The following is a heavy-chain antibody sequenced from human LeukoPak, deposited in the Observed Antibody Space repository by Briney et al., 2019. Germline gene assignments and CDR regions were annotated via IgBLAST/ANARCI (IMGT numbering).Heavy chain of an antibody. D-gene: IGHD2-15*01. CDR1: GGSISSSSYY. CDR3: ARPYCSGGSCYPLGAFDI. V-gene: IGHV4-39*01. CDR2: IYYSGST. J-gene: IGHJ3*02. Sequence: SETLSLTCTDSGGSISSSSYYWGWIRQPPGKGLEWIGSIYYSGSTYYNPSLKSRVTISVDTSKNQFSLKLSSVTAADTAVYYCARPYCSGGSCYPLGAFDIWGQGTMVTVSS.